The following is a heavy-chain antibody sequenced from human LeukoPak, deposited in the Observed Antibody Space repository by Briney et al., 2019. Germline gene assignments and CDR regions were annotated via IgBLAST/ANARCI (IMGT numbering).Heavy chain of an antibody. V-gene: IGHV3-11*04. J-gene: IGHJ3*02. D-gene: IGHD3-22*01. CDR1: GFTFSDYY. CDR3: ARPRYYYDSSGYWPAFDI. Sequence: GGSLRLSCAASGFTFSDYYMSWIRQAPGKGLEWVSYISSSSSTIYYADSVKGRFTISRDNAKNSLYLQMNSLRDEDTAVYYCARPRYYYDSSGYWPAFDIWGQGTMVTVSS. CDR2: ISSSSSTI.